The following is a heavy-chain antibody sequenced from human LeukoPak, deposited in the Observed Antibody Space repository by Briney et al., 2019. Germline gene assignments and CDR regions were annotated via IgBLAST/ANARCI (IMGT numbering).Heavy chain of an antibody. CDR1: GFTFSSYP. D-gene: IGHD6-19*01. CDR3: AKETRVAGWYSDY. CDR2: INDSGGNT. V-gene: IGHV3-23*01. J-gene: IGHJ4*02. Sequence: PGGSLRLSCAASGFTFSSYPMSWVRQAPGKGLEWVSSINDSGGNTYNADSVKGRFTISRHNSKNTLYLHMNSLRAEDTAVYYCAKETRVAGWYSDYWGQGTLVAVSS.